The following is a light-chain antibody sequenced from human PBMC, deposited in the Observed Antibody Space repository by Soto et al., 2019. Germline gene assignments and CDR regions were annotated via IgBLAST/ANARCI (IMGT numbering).Light chain of an antibody. Sequence: EIVLTQSPGTLSLSPGERATLSCRASQSVSSSYLAWYQQKPGQAPRLLIYGASSRATGIPDRFSGSGSGTDFALTISRLEPEDFAVYYCEQYDISPLTCGGGTNVEIK. CDR1: QSVSSSY. CDR2: GAS. V-gene: IGKV3-20*01. J-gene: IGKJ4*01. CDR3: EQYDISPLT.